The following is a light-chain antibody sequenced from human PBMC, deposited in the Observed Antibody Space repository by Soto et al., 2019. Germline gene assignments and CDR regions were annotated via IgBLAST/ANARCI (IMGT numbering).Light chain of an antibody. CDR1: SSDVGGYNY. J-gene: IGLJ1*01. V-gene: IGLV2-14*01. CDR2: EVS. Sequence: SVLTQPASVSGSPGQSITISCTGTSSDVGGYNYVSWYQQHPGKAPKLMIYEVSNRPSGVSNRFSGSKSGNTASLTISGLQDEDEADYYCSSYTSSSIDYVFGTGTKVTVL. CDR3: SSYTSSSIDYV.